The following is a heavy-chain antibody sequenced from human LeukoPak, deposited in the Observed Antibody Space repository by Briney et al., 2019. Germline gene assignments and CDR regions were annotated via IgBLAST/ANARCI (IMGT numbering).Heavy chain of an antibody. CDR1: GGSISSSY. Sequence: SETLSLTCTVSGGSISSSYWSWIRQPPGKRLEWIGYIYYSGSTNYNPSLKSRVTISVDTSKNQFSLKLSSVTAADTAVYYCTRDAVAGTRQWFDPWGQGTLVTVSS. CDR2: IYYSGST. CDR3: TRDAVAGTRQWFDP. J-gene: IGHJ5*02. D-gene: IGHD6-19*01. V-gene: IGHV4-59*01.